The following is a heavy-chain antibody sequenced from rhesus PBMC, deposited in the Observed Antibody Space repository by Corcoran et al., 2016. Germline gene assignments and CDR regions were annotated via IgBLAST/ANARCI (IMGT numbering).Heavy chain of an antibody. CDR2: INGSSTST. CDR3: ARDEYCTGSGCYERFDY. V-gene: IGHV4S10*01. D-gene: IGHD2-21*01. J-gene: IGHJ4*01. CDR1: GGSISDSYR. Sequence: QVQLQESGPGVVKPSETLSLTCAVSGGSISDSYRWSWIRQPPGKGLEWIGYINGSSTSTNNTPSLKSRVTISKDTSKNQFSLKLSSVTAADTAVYYCARDEYCTGSGCYERFDYWGQGVLVTVSS.